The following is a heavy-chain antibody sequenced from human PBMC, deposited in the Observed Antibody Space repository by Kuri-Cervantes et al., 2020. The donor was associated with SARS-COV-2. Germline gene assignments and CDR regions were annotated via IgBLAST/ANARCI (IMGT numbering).Heavy chain of an antibody. CDR3: ATDWVLSRVVISYGMDV. CDR1: GYTLTELS. D-gene: IGHD3-3*01. Sequence: SVTVSRKVSGYTLTELSMHWVRQAPGKGLEWMGGFDPEDGETIYAQKFQGRVTMTEDTYTETSYMELSSLGPEDTAVYYCATDWVLSRVVISYGMDVWGQGTTVTVSS. J-gene: IGHJ6*02. V-gene: IGHV1-24*01. CDR2: FDPEDGET.